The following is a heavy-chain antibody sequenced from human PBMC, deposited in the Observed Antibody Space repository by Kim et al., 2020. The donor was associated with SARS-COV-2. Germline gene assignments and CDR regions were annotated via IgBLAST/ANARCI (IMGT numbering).Heavy chain of an antibody. J-gene: IGHJ4*02. CDR1: GGSISSCY. D-gene: IGHD2-15*01. CDR3: ARGVAGDS. Sequence: SETLSLTCTVSGGSISSCYWSWIRQSPGKGLEWIGYIFYNGNTNYNPSLKSRVTISIDTSKSQFSLKLSSVTAADTAVYYCARGVAGDSWGQGTLVTVSS. CDR2: IFYNGNT. V-gene: IGHV4-59*01.